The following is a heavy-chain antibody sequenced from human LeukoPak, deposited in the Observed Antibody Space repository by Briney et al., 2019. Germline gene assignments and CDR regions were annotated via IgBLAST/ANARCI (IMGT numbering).Heavy chain of an antibody. V-gene: IGHV3-23*01. J-gene: IGHJ4*02. D-gene: IGHD3-9*01. CDR3: AKWGDYDILTGYYVSDF. CDR2: ITGSGDTT. CDR1: VFIFRNYA. Sequence: GASLRPSCAASVFIFRNYAMSWVRQAPGKGLKWVSAITGSGDTTYYADSVKGRFTISRDNSKNTLYVEMNTLRAEDTAVYYCAKWGDYDILTGYYVSDFWGQGTLVTVSS.